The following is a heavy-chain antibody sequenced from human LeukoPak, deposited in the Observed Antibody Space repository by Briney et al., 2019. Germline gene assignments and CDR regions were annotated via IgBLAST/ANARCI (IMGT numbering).Heavy chain of an antibody. CDR2: IDTSGST. D-gene: IGHD1-20*01. J-gene: IGHJ4*02. CDR1: GGSISSHY. V-gene: IGHV4-4*07. Sequence: PETLSLTCTVSGGSISSHYWSWIRQPAGKGLEWIGRIDTSGSTTYNPSLKSRVTISVDKSKNRFSLKVTSVAAADTAMYYCARGPPAYNWNDGGYFDNWGQGTLVTVSS. CDR3: ARGPPAYNWNDGGYFDN.